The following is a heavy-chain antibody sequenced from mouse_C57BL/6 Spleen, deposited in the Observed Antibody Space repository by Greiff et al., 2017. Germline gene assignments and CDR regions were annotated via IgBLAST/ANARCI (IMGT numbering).Heavy chain of an antibody. CDR1: GYTFTDYY. CDR2: INPNNGGT. J-gene: IGHJ4*01. CDR3: ARRGTAQSPYAMDY. V-gene: IGHV1-26*01. Sequence: EVQLQQSGPELVKPGASVKISCKASGYTFTDYYMNWVKQSHGKSLEWIGDINPNNGGTSYNQKFKGKATLTADKSSSTAYMQLSSLTSEDSAVYFCARRGTAQSPYAMDYWGQGTSVTVSS. D-gene: IGHD3-2*02.